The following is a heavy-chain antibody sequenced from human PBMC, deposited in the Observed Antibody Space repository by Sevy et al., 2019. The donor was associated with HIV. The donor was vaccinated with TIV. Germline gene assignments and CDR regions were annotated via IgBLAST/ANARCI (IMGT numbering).Heavy chain of an antibody. V-gene: IGHV3-33*01. CDR3: ARDNLLPVMVSMVRGALSYYFDY. J-gene: IGHJ4*02. Sequence: GESLKISCTASGFTFSDYGMHWVRQAPGKGLEWVAVVWYDGINKYYGDSVKGRFTISRDNSKNRLYLQMNSLRAEDTAVYYCARDNLLPVMVSMVRGALSYYFDYWGQGTLVTVSS. CDR1: GFTFSDYG. CDR2: VWYDGINK. D-gene: IGHD3-10*01.